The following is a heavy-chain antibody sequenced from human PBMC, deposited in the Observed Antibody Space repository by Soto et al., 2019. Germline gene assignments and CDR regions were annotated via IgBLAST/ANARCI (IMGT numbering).Heavy chain of an antibody. CDR3: AKTPTFDAFDI. CDR1: GFTFSSYG. CDR2: ISYDGSNK. Sequence: QVQLVESGGGVVQPGWSLRLSCAASGFTFSSYGMHWVRQAPGKGLEWVAVISYDGSNKYYADSVKGRFTISRDNSKNTLYLQMNSLRAEDTAVYYCAKTPTFDAFDIWGQGTMVTVSS. D-gene: IGHD2-15*01. J-gene: IGHJ3*02. V-gene: IGHV3-30*18.